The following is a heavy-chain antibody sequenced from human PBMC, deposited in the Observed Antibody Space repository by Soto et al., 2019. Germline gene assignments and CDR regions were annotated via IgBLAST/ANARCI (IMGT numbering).Heavy chain of an antibody. CDR1: GFTLSSYS. D-gene: IGHD3-22*01. V-gene: IGHV3-21*01. CDR3: ARDGDYYDSSGYSVPFDY. Sequence: WGSLRLSCAASGFTLSSYSMNWVRQAPGKGLEWVSSISSSSSYIYYADSVKGRFTISRDNAKNSLYLQMNSLRAEDTAVYYCARDGDYYDSSGYSVPFDYWGQGTLVTVSS. J-gene: IGHJ4*02. CDR2: ISSSSSYI.